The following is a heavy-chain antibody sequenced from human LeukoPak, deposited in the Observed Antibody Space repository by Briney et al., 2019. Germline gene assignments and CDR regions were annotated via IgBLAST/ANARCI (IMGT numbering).Heavy chain of an antibody. CDR1: GYTFTGYY. V-gene: IGHV1-2*02. D-gene: IGHD1-1*01. CDR3: AKEAETTLNWFDP. J-gene: IGHJ5*02. CDR2: INPNSGGT. Sequence: GASVKLSCKASGYTFTGYYIHWVRQAHGQGLELMGWINPNSGGTKFAQKFQGRVTMTRDTSISTAYMELSRLRSDDTAVYYCAKEAETTLNWFDPWGQGTLVTVSS.